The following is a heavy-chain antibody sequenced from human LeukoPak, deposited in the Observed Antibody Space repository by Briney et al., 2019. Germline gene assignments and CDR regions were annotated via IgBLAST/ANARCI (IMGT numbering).Heavy chain of an antibody. CDR1: GFTFSSYE. Sequence: PGGSLRLSCAASGFTFSSYEMNWVRQAPGKGLEWVSYISSSGSTIYYADSVKGRFTISRDNAKNSLYLQMNSLRAEDTAVYYCARAYYYDSSGYYYRPPFFDYWGQGTLVTVSS. CDR3: ARAYYYDSSGYYYRPPFFDY. CDR2: ISSSGSTI. J-gene: IGHJ4*02. D-gene: IGHD3-22*01. V-gene: IGHV3-48*03.